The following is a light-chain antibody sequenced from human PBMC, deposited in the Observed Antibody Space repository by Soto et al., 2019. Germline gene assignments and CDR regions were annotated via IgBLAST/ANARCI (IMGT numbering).Light chain of an antibody. V-gene: IGKV3-15*01. Sequence: EIVMTQSPAALSVSPGQSVTLSCRSSQNIGGNLAWYQQRPGQSPRLLIYAASDRATGVPARFSGSGSGTEFTLTINSLQSEDFAVYYCQQYAQRWTFGQGTKVDIK. CDR1: QNIGGN. J-gene: IGKJ1*01. CDR3: QQYAQRWT. CDR2: AAS.